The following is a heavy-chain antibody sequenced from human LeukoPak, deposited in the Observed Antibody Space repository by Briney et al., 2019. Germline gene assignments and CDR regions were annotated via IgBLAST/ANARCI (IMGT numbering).Heavy chain of an antibody. D-gene: IGHD6-19*01. CDR1: GFTFSSYE. J-gene: IGHJ4*02. CDR3: AGGTSGWPRGYFDY. Sequence: GGSLRLSCAASGFTFSSYEMNWVRQAPGKGLEWVSYISSSGSTIYYADSVKGRFTISRDNAKNSLYLQMNSLRAEDTAVYYCAGGTSGWPRGYFDYWGQGTLVTVSS. V-gene: IGHV3-48*03. CDR2: ISSSGSTI.